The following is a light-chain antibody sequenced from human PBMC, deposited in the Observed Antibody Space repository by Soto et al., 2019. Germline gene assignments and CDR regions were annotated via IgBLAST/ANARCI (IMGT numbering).Light chain of an antibody. CDR3: QQYGSSPRIT. CDR2: GAS. CDR1: QSVSSSY. J-gene: IGKJ5*01. Sequence: EIVLTQSPGTLSLSPGERATLSCRASQSVSSSYLAWYQQKPGQAPRLLIYGASSRATGVPDRFSGSGSGTDFTLTISRLEPEDFAVYYCQQYGSSPRITCGQGTRREIK. V-gene: IGKV3-20*01.